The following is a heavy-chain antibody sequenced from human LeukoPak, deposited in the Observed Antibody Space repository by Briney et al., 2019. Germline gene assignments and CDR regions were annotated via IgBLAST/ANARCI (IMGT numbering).Heavy chain of an antibody. J-gene: IGHJ4*02. Sequence: GGSLRLSCAASGFTFSSYSMNWVRQAPGKGLEWVSSISSSSSYIYYADSVKGRFTISRDNAKNSLYLQMNSLRAEDTAVYYYARDGEEASSSWYRVDYWGQGTLVTVSS. CDR1: GFTFSSYS. CDR3: ARDGEEASSSWYRVDY. V-gene: IGHV3-21*01. D-gene: IGHD6-13*01. CDR2: ISSSSSYI.